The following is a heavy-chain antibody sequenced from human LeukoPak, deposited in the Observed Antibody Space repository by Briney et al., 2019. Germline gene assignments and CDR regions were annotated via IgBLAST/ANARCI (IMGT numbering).Heavy chain of an antibody. J-gene: IGHJ6*04. Sequence: GTLRLSCAASGFTFSSYGMSWVRQAPGKGLEWVSYISSSGSTIYYADSVKGRFTISRDNAKNSLYLQMNSLRAEDTAVYYCAELGITMIGGVWGKGTTVTISS. CDR2: ISSSGSTI. CDR1: GFTFSSYG. V-gene: IGHV3-48*04. CDR3: AELGITMIGGV. D-gene: IGHD3-10*02.